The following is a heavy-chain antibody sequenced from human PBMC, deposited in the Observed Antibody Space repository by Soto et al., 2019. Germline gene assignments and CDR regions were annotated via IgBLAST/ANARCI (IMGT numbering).Heavy chain of an antibody. CDR2: IYPGDSDT. Sequence: HGESLKISCTGSGYSFTRYWIGWVRQMPGKGLEWMGIIYPGDSDTRYSPSFQGQVTISADKSISTAYLQWSSLKASDTAMYYCARPSAYCGGDCYSDDAFDIWGQGTIVTVSS. CDR3: ARPSAYCGGDCYSDDAFDI. V-gene: IGHV5-51*01. D-gene: IGHD2-21*01. CDR1: GYSFTRYW. J-gene: IGHJ3*02.